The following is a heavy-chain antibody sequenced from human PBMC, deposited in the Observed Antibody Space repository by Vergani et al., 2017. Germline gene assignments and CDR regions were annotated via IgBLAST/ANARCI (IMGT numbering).Heavy chain of an antibody. CDR2: ISASDLRT. D-gene: IGHD6-19*01. V-gene: IGHV3-23*01. Sequence: EVQLLESGGDLVKPGGSLRLSCVASGFTFIMHGMNWVRQAPGKGLEWVSTISASDLRTHYADSVKGRFTISREISKNTLFLYMNSLRPEDTAVYSCAEVGRSEVAGTFGAFDIWGQGTMVTVSS. CDR3: AEVGRSEVAGTFGAFDI. J-gene: IGHJ3*02. CDR1: GFTFIMHG.